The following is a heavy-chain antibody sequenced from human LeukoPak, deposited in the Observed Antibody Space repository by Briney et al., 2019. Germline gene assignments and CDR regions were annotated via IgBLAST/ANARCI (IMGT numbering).Heavy chain of an antibody. D-gene: IGHD6-13*01. CDR2: INSDGSST. Sequence: GGSLRLSCSPSRFTFGDYALSWVRQAPGKGLVWVSHINSDGSSTTYADSVKGRFTISRDNAKNTLYLQMNSLRAEDTAVYYCARGGAAAAFDYWGQGTLVAVSS. J-gene: IGHJ4*02. V-gene: IGHV3-74*03. CDR3: ARGGAAAAFDY. CDR1: RFTFGDYA.